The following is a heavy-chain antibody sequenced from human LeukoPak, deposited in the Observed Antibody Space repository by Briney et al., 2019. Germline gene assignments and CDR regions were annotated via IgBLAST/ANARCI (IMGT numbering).Heavy chain of an antibody. J-gene: IGHJ1*01. CDR1: GYTLTELS. CDR2: FYSEDGET. CDR3: ARGPREAAADTRYVQH. V-gene: IGHV1-24*01. D-gene: IGHD6-13*01. Sequence: LVGAVTVSCKVSGYTLTELSMHWVRQAPGKGLEWMGGFYSEDGETIYAQKFQGRVTMTEDTSTDTAYMELSSLRSEDTAVYYCARGPREAAADTRYVQHWGQGTLVTVSS.